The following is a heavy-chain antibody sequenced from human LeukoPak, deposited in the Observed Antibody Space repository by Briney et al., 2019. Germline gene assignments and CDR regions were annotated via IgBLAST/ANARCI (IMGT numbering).Heavy chain of an antibody. Sequence: PGGSLRLSCSASGFTFSSYAMHWVRQAPGKGLEYVSAISSNGGSTHYADSVKGRFTISRGNSKNTLYLQMSSLRAEDTAVYYCVKDMGIAVAGFDYWGQGTLVTVSS. CDR3: VKDMGIAVAGFDY. D-gene: IGHD6-19*01. V-gene: IGHV3-64D*06. J-gene: IGHJ4*02. CDR2: ISSNGGST. CDR1: GFTFSSYA.